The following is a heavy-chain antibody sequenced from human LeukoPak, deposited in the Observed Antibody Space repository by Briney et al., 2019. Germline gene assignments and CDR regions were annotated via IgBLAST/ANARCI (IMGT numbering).Heavy chain of an antibody. CDR2: IYQTTT. Sequence: PSETLSLTCTVSGDSMSSYFWTWVRQFPGKGLEWVGYIYQTTTTYNPSLKGRVTISADMSQNQLSLKVTSVTAADTAVYYCARSPWYDSSGYYIPATRFDYWGQGTLVTVSS. D-gene: IGHD3-22*01. CDR3: ARSPWYDSSGYYIPATRFDY. CDR1: GDSMSSYF. V-gene: IGHV4-59*01. J-gene: IGHJ4*02.